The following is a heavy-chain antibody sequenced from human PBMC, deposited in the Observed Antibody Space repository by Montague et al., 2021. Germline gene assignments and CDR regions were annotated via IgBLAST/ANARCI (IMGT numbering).Heavy chain of an antibody. Sequence: SRRLSCAASGFTVSSSHMNLVRQAPGKGLEWVSGIFDDGRTYHADSVKGRFTISRDNSKNTLFLQVNSLRAGDTAVYFCARDIAGDGYSHFDCWGQGTLVTVSS. CDR1: GFTVSSSH. J-gene: IGHJ4*02. CDR2: IFDDGRT. CDR3: ARDIAGDGYSHFDC. D-gene: IGHD5-24*01. V-gene: IGHV3-53*01.